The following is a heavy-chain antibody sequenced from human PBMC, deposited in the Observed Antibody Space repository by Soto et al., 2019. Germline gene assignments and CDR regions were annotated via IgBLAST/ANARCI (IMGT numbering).Heavy chain of an antibody. V-gene: IGHV5-51*01. Sequence: GESLKISCKGSGYSFTSYWIGWVRQMPGKGLEWMGIIYPGDSDTRYSPSFQGQVTISADKSISTAYLQWSSLKASDTAMYYCARHRITMVRGVTFLNWFDPWGQGTLVTVSS. CDR3: ARHRITMVRGVTFLNWFDP. CDR2: IYPGDSDT. D-gene: IGHD3-10*01. J-gene: IGHJ5*02. CDR1: GYSFTSYW.